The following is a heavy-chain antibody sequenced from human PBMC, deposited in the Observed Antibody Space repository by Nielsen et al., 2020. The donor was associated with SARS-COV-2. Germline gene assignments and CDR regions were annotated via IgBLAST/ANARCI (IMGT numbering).Heavy chain of an antibody. CDR2: ISYDGSNK. V-gene: IGHV3-30-3*01. Sequence: GGSLRLSCAASGFTFSSYTMHWVRQAPGKGLEWVAVISYDGSNKYYADSVKGRFTISRDNSKNTLYLQMNSLRAEDTAVYYCAKDLDYYDSSGYDYWGQGTLVTVSS. CDR3: AKDLDYYDSSGYDY. D-gene: IGHD3-22*01. J-gene: IGHJ4*02. CDR1: GFTFSSYT.